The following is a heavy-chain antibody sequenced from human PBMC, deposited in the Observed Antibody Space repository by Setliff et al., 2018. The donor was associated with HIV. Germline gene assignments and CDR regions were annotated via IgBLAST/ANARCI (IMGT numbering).Heavy chain of an antibody. J-gene: IGHJ4*02. Sequence: PSQTLSLTCDISGYNISDNKVSWHWIRQSPTRGLEWLGRAYYRFNWIHYYAQSMACRLTIDPDSSKNQISLHLNFVTPEDTAVYYCARGYCGVICAYDGPFDYWGQGALVTVSS. V-gene: IGHV6-1*01. CDR1: GYNISDNKVS. CDR2: AYYRFNWIH. CDR3: ARGYCGVICAYDGPFDY. D-gene: IGHD2-21*01.